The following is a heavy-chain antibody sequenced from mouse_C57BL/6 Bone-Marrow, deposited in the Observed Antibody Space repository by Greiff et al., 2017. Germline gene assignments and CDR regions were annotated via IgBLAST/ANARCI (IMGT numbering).Heavy chain of an antibody. CDR2: ISSGSSTI. V-gene: IGHV5-17*01. J-gene: IGHJ3*01. CDR3: ARGDGNSSWFAY. CDR1: GFTFSDYG. D-gene: IGHD2-1*01. Sequence: EVHLVESGGGLVKPGGSLKLSCAASGFTFSDYGMHWVRQAPEKGLEWVAYISSGSSTIYYADTVKGRFTISRDNAKNTLFLQMTSLRSEDTAMYYCARGDGNSSWFAYWGQGTLVTVSA.